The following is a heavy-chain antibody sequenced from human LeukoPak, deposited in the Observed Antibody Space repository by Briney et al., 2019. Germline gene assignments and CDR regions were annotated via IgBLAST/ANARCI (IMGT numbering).Heavy chain of an antibody. V-gene: IGHV5-51*01. CDR2: IYPGDSDT. Sequence: GESRQISCKGSGYSFSSYWIGWVRQMPGKGLEWVGIIYPGDSDTRYSPSFEGQVTISADKSISTAYLQWSSLQASDTAMYYCARLYDILTGNSFDFWGQGTLVTVSS. D-gene: IGHD3-9*01. J-gene: IGHJ4*02. CDR1: GYSFSSYW. CDR3: ARLYDILTGNSFDF.